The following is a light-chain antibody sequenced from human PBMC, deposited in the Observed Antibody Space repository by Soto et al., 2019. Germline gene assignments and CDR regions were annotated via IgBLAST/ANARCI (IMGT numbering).Light chain of an antibody. V-gene: IGKV1-39*02. J-gene: IGKJ1*01. CDR2: AAS. CDR1: XXXXXX. CDR3: XXXHXTPRT. Sequence: DIQMTQSPSFLSASVGDRVTITCRXSXXXXXXLNWYQQKPGTAPNLLIYAASSLHSGVPSRFSGSGSGTDFTLTISNLQPXXXXXXXXXXXHXTPRTFGQGTKVDIK.